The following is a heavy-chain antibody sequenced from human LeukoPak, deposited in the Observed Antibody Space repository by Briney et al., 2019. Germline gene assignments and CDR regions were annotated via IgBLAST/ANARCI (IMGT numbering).Heavy chain of an antibody. J-gene: IGHJ3*02. CDR1: GFRFSSYW. V-gene: IGHV3-53*01. Sequence: GGSLRLSCAASGFRFSSYWMNWVRQAPGKGLEWASLIYSGGSTYYADSVKGRFTISRDNSKNTLYLQMNRLRAEDTAVYYCARAGEGYSYGPQDAFDIWGQGTMVTVSS. CDR2: IYSGGST. CDR3: ARAGEGYSYGPQDAFDI. D-gene: IGHD5-18*01.